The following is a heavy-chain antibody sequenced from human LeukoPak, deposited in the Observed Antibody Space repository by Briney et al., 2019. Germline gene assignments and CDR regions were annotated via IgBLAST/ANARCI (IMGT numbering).Heavy chain of an antibody. Sequence: SETLSLTCAVYGGSFSGYYWSWIRQPPGKGLEWIGEINHSGSTNYNPSLKSRVTISVDTSKNQFSLKLSSVTAADTAVYYCARRVSWLLPRFDYWGKGALVTVSS. CDR1: GGSFSGYY. J-gene: IGHJ4*02. V-gene: IGHV4-34*01. CDR3: ARRVSWLLPRFDY. CDR2: INHSGST. D-gene: IGHD3-22*01.